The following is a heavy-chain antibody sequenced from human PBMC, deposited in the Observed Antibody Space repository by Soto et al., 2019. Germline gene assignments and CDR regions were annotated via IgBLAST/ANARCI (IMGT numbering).Heavy chain of an antibody. J-gene: IGHJ4*02. CDR3: ARDLWFGMYYFDY. Sequence: EVQLVESGGGLVQPGGSLRLSCAASGFTFSSYWMSWVRQAPGKGLEWVANIKQDGSEKYYVDSVKGRFTISRDNAKNSLYLQMNSLRAEDTAVYYCARDLWFGMYYFDYWGQGTLVTVSS. D-gene: IGHD3-10*01. CDR2: IKQDGSEK. V-gene: IGHV3-7*03. CDR1: GFTFSSYW.